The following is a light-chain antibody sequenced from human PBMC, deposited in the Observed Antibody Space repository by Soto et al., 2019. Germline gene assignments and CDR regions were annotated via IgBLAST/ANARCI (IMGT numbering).Light chain of an antibody. J-gene: IGKJ4*01. V-gene: IGKV3-11*01. Sequence: EIVLTQSPATLSLSPGDTATLSCRASQTVTSSLAWFQQRPGQAPRLLIYDVSRRAPATPARFSGSGPGTDFPLTIRGLEPEEFAIYYCQQRTTWPTFGGGTKVEIK. CDR1: QTVTSS. CDR3: QQRTTWPT. CDR2: DVS.